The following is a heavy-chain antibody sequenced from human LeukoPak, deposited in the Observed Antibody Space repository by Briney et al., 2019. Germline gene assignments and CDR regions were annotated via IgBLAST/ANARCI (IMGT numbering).Heavy chain of an antibody. J-gene: IGHJ4*02. CDR1: GSTFNSYG. CDR2: IWYDGSNK. CDR3: GTVRGPDSSRWYSDY. Sequence: GGSLRLSCAASGSTFNSYGMQWVRQAPGKGLEWVALIWYDGSNKYYADSVKGRFTISRDNSKNTLYLQMNSLRAEDTAVYYCGTVRGPDSSRWYSDYWGQGTLVTVSS. V-gene: IGHV3-33*08. D-gene: IGHD6-13*01.